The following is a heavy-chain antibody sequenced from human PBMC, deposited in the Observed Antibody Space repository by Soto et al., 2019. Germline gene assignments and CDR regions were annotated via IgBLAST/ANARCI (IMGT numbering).Heavy chain of an antibody. Sequence: GESLKISCKGSGYSFTSYWIGWVRQMPGKGLEWMGIIYPGDSDTRYSPSFQGQVTISADKSISTAYLQWSSLKASDTAMYYCARQGNQWELQVDAFDIWGQGTMVTVSS. CDR2: IYPGDSDT. V-gene: IGHV5-51*01. CDR3: ARQGNQWELQVDAFDI. D-gene: IGHD1-26*01. J-gene: IGHJ3*02. CDR1: GYSFTSYW.